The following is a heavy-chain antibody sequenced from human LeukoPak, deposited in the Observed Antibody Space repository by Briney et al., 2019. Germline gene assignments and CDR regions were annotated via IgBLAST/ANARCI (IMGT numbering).Heavy chain of an antibody. J-gene: IGHJ4*02. V-gene: IGHV3-30*04. CDR3: ARDPGISDIVVVPAVTRRFDY. CDR1: GFTFSSYA. D-gene: IGHD2-2*01. Sequence: GGSLRLSCAASGFTFSSYAMHWVRQAPGKGLEWVAVISYDGSNKYYADSVKGRFTISRDNPKNTLYLQMNSLRAEDTAVYYCARDPGISDIVVVPAVTRRFDYWGQGTLVTVSS. CDR2: ISYDGSNK.